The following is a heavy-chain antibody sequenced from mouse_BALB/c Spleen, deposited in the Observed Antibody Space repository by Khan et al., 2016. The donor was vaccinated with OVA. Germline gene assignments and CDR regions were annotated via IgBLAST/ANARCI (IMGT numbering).Heavy chain of an antibody. CDR1: GFSLTDYG. CDR2: IWGGGTT. J-gene: IGHJ4*01. V-gene: IGHV2-6-5*01. CDR3: AKLLGSQYYAMDY. Sequence: QVQLKESGPGLVAPSQSLSITCTVSGFSLTDYGVGWIRQPPGKGLEWLGVIWGGGTTYYNSALKSRLSISKDNSKSQVFLKMNSLQTDDTAMYYCAKLLGSQYYAMDYWGQGTSVTVSS. D-gene: IGHD1-1*01.